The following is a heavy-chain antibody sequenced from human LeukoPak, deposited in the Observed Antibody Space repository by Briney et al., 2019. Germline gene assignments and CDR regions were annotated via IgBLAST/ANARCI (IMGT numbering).Heavy chain of an antibody. D-gene: IGHD1-26*01. J-gene: IGHJ4*02. Sequence: TGGSLRLSCAASGFTFSSYAMSWVRQAPGKGLEWVSAISGSGGSTYYADSVKGRFTISRDNSKNTLYLQMNSLRAEDTAVYYCAKDLEEWELRYYFDYWGQGTLVTVSS. V-gene: IGHV3-23*01. CDR1: GFTFSSYA. CDR2: ISGSGGST. CDR3: AKDLEEWELRYYFDY.